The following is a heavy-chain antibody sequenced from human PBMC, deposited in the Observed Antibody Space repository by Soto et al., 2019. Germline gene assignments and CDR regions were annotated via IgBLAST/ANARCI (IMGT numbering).Heavy chain of an antibody. D-gene: IGHD1-26*01. CDR3: TKERLWDPDFDS. V-gene: IGHV3-7*03. CDR2: IQPAGTKT. J-gene: IGHJ4*02. CDR1: GFSFSTSW. Sequence: EVQLLESGGGLVQPGGSLTLSCEASGFSFSTSWMSWVRQSPGKGLEWVAHIQPAGTKTSYADSAKGRFTFSRDNAKNSLSLRMTSLGAEDTGVYYCTKERLWDPDFDSWGQGTRVTVSS.